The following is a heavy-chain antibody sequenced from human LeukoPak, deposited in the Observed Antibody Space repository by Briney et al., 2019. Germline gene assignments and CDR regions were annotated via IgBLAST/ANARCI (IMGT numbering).Heavy chain of an antibody. CDR3: ARGGRWELPRPYAFDI. Sequence: ASVKVSCKASGYTFTGYYMHWVRQAPGQGLEWMGWINPNSGGTNYAQKFQGRVTMTTDTSTSTAYMELRSLRSDDTDVYYCARGGRWELPRPYAFDIWGQGTMVTVSS. CDR2: INPNSGGT. J-gene: IGHJ3*02. V-gene: IGHV1-2*02. D-gene: IGHD1-26*01. CDR1: GYTFTGYY.